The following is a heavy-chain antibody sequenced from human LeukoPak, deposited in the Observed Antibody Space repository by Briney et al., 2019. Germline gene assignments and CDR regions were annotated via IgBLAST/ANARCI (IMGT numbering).Heavy chain of an antibody. Sequence: ASVTVSCKASAYTFTGYYMHWVRQAPGQGLEWLGLITPSGGSTWYAQKFQGRVTMTRDMSTSTDYMELSSLRSEDTAVYYCARDKSGSYFSGSAAFDYWGQGTLVTVSS. V-gene: IGHV1-46*01. CDR3: ARDKSGSYFSGSAAFDY. CDR1: AYTFTGYY. CDR2: ITPSGGST. J-gene: IGHJ4*02. D-gene: IGHD1-26*01.